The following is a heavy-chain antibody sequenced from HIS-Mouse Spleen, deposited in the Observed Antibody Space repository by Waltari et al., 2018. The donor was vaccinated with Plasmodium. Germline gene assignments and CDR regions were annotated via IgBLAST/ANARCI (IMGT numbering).Heavy chain of an antibody. V-gene: IGHV1-2*02. J-gene: IGHJ3*02. D-gene: IGHD3-22*01. Sequence: QVQLVQSGAEVKKPGASVKVSCQASGYTFTGYYMHWVRQAPGQGLEWMGGSNPKGGGTNYAQKFQGRVTMTRDTSISTAYMELSRLRSDDTAVYYCARGGTATMIVVVEDAFDIWGQGTMVTVSS. CDR3: ARGGTATMIVVVEDAFDI. CDR1: GYTFTGYY. CDR2: SNPKGGGT.